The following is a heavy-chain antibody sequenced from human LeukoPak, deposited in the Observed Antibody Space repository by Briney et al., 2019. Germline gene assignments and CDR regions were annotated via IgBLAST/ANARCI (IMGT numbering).Heavy chain of an antibody. Sequence: GGSLRLSCAASGFTFSNYAMTWVRQAPGKGLEWVSVISGSGSNTDYADSVKGRFTISRDNSKNTLSLQMNSLRAEDTAIYYCAKDQKWGPADYYFDSWGQGTLVTVSS. D-gene: IGHD2-2*01. CDR1: GFTFSNYA. J-gene: IGHJ4*02. V-gene: IGHV3-23*01. CDR3: AKDQKWGPADYYFDS. CDR2: ISGSGSNT.